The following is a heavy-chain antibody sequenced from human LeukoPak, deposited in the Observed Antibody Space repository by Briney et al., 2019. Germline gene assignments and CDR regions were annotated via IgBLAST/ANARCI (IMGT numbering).Heavy chain of an antibody. CDR3: AKTGSWGSSNYYFDY. CDR1: GFTFSSYA. J-gene: IGHJ4*02. Sequence: PGGSLRLSCAASGFTFSSYAMHWVRQAPGKGLEYVSAISSNGGSTYYANSVKGRFTISRDNSKSTLYLQMNSLRAEDTALYYCAKTGSWGSSNYYFDYWGQGTLVTVSS. D-gene: IGHD2-15*01. CDR2: ISSNGGST. V-gene: IGHV3-64*01.